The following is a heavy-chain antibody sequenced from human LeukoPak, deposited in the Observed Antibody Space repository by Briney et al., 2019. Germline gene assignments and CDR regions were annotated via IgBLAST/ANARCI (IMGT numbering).Heavy chain of an antibody. CDR1: GGSISSGGFY. J-gene: IGHJ5*02. CDR3: ARDLNDIVVVPAARAFDP. Sequence: PSETLSLTCTVSGGSISSGGFYWSWIRQPAGKGLEWIGRIYTLGSTNYNPSLKSRVTMSVDTSKNQFSLKLSSVTAADTAVYYCARDLNDIVVVPAARAFDPWGQGTLVTVSS. V-gene: IGHV4-61*02. CDR2: IYTLGST. D-gene: IGHD2-2*01.